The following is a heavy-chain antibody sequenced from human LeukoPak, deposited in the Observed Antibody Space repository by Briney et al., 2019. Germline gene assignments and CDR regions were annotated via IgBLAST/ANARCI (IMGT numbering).Heavy chain of an antibody. CDR2: IYTSGST. J-gene: IGHJ4*02. Sequence: PSETLYLTCTASGGSISSGSYYWSWIRQPAGKGLEWIGRIYTSGSTNYNPSLKSRVTISVDTSKNQFSLKLSSVTAVDTAVYYCARDKWELYDYWGQGTLVTVSS. D-gene: IGHD1-26*01. V-gene: IGHV4-61*02. CDR1: GGSISSGSYY. CDR3: ARDKWELYDY.